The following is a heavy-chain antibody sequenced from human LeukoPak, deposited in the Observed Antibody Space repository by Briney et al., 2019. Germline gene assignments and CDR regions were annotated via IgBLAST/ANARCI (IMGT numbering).Heavy chain of an antibody. Sequence: ASVKVSCKAAEGTFSTYSISWVRQAPGRGLEWMGGIVPMFGTTNYAQKLQGRVTITTDESTNTAYMELSSLRSDDTALYYCARAEGSSHGYFDSWGQGTLVTVSS. J-gene: IGHJ4*02. CDR2: IVPMFGTT. V-gene: IGHV1-69*05. CDR3: ARAEGSSHGYFDS. CDR1: EGTFSTYS. D-gene: IGHD5-18*01.